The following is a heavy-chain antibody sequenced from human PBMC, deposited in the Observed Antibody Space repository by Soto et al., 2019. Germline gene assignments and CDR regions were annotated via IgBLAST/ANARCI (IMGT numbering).Heavy chain of an antibody. CDR3: ARDSRYDFWSGYRFDY. CDR2: IIPILGIA. D-gene: IGHD3-3*01. J-gene: IGHJ4*02. CDR1: GGTFSSYT. Sequence: GASVKVSCKASGGTFSSYTISWVRQAPGQGLEWMGRIIPILGIANYAQKFQGRVTITADKSTSTAYMELSSLGSEDTAVYYCARDSRYDFWSGYRFDYWGQGTLVTVSS. V-gene: IGHV1-69*04.